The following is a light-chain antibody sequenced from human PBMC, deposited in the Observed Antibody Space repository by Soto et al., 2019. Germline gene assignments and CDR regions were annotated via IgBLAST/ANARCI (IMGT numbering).Light chain of an antibody. CDR3: QQYSHWWT. J-gene: IGKJ1*01. V-gene: IGKV3-15*01. CDR1: QSVSSN. Sequence: EIVMTQSPATLSVSPGERATLSCRASQSVSSNLAWYQQKPGQAPRLLIYGSSTRATGVPTRFSGSGSGTEFTLTVSSLQSEDFAVYYCQQYSHWWTFGQGPKVEIK. CDR2: GSS.